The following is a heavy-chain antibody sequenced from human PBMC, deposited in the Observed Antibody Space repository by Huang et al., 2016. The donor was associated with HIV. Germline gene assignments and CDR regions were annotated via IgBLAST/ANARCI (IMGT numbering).Heavy chain of an antibody. CDR2: IKCDGSSS. CDR3: VRDPRIQSWLNYFDY. J-gene: IGHJ4*02. D-gene: IGHD3-22*01. CDR1: GFTFSSYW. Sequence: EVQLVESGGGLVQPGGSLRLSCAASGFTFSSYWMHWVRQAPGKGLFWVSRIKCDGSSSGYADYVKGRVTISRDNAKNTLYLQMNSLRAEDTAVYYCVRDPRIQSWLNYFDYWGQGTLVSVSS. V-gene: IGHV3-74*01.